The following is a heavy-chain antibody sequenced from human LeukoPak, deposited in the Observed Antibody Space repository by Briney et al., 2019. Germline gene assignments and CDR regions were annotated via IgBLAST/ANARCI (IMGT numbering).Heavy chain of an antibody. J-gene: IGHJ4*02. CDR2: INHSGST. D-gene: IGHD5-24*01. CDR1: GGSIGSYY. Sequence: PSETLSLTCTVSGGSIGSYYWSWIRQPPGKGLEWIGEINHSGSTNYNPSLMSRVTISVDTSKNQFSLKLSSVTAADTAVYYCASGRARMATTTRDYWGQGTLVTVSS. V-gene: IGHV4-34*01. CDR3: ASGRARMATTTRDY.